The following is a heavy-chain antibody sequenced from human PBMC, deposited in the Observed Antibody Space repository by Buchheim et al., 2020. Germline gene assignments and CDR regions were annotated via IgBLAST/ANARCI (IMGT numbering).Heavy chain of an antibody. D-gene: IGHD1-1*01. CDR1: GFSFSSYP. V-gene: IGHV3-23*01. CDR2: ISGSGSST. CDR3: ARRPPLERDFDC. J-gene: IGHJ4*02. Sequence: EVQLLESGGGLVQPGGSLRLSCAASGFSFSSYPMSWVRQAPGKGLEWVSAISGSGSSTFYADSVKGRFTISRDTSTNTLFLQMNSLRAEDTAVYYCARRPPLERDFDCWGQGTL.